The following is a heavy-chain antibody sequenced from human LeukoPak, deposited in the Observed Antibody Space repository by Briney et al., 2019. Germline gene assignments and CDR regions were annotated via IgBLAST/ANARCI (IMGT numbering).Heavy chain of an antibody. CDR3: ARGDVVPAAPFDY. Sequence: SETLSLTCTVSGGSISSSSYYWGWIRQPPGKGLEWIGSIYYSGSTYYNPSLKSRVTISVDTSKNQFSLKLSSVTAADTAVYYCARGDVVPAAPFDYWGQGTLVTVSS. V-gene: IGHV4-39*07. CDR2: IYYSGST. D-gene: IGHD2-2*01. J-gene: IGHJ4*02. CDR1: GGSISSSSYY.